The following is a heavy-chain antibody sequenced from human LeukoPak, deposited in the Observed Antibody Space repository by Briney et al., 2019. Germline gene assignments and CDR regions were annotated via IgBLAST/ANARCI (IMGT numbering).Heavy chain of an antibody. Sequence: SETLSLTCTVSGYSISSYYWSWIRQPPGKGLEWIGYMYYSGSTNYNPSLKSRVTISVDTSKNQFSLKLSSVTAADTAVYYCARGTVTTRGFDYWGQGTLVTVSS. CDR1: GYSISSYY. CDR2: MYYSGST. CDR3: ARGTVTTRGFDY. J-gene: IGHJ4*02. V-gene: IGHV4-59*12. D-gene: IGHD4-17*01.